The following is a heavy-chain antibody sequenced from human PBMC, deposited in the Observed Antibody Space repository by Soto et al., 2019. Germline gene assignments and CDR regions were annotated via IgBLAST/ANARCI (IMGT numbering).Heavy chain of an antibody. CDR3: AKDRDIVVVVAALQH. Sequence: GGSLRLSCAASGFTFDDYAMHWVRQAPGKGLEWVSGISWNSGSIGYADSVKGRFTISRDNARNSLYLQMNSLRAEDTAVYYCAKDRDIVVVVAALQHWGQGTLVTVSS. J-gene: IGHJ1*01. D-gene: IGHD2-15*01. CDR1: GFTFDDYA. CDR2: ISWNSGSI. V-gene: IGHV3-9*01.